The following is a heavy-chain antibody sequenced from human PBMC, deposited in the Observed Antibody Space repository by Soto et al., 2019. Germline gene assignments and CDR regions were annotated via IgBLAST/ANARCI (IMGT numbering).Heavy chain of an antibody. V-gene: IGHV4-61*05. Sequence: SETLSLTCTVSGGSISSSSYYWGWIRQPPGKGLEWIGYIYYSGSTNYNPSLKSRVTISVDTSKNQFSLKLSSVTAADTAVYYCARLRGTYYGSGPTRDYYMDVWGKGTTVTVSS. J-gene: IGHJ6*03. D-gene: IGHD3-10*01. CDR2: IYYSGST. CDR1: GGSISSSSYY. CDR3: ARLRGTYYGSGPTRDYYMDV.